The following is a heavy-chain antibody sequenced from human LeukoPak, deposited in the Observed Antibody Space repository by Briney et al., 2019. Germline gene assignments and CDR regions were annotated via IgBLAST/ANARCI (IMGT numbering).Heavy chain of an antibody. D-gene: IGHD2-8*02. CDR2: IIPIFGTA. CDR1: GGTFTSYA. V-gene: IGHV1-69*13. J-gene: IGHJ4*02. Sequence: ASVKVSCKASGGTFTSYAISWVRQAPGQGLEWMGGIIPIFGTANYAQKFQGRVTITADESTSTAYMELSSLRSEDTAVYYCARDSFDGWWSFDYWGLGTLVTVSS. CDR3: ARDSFDGWWSFDY.